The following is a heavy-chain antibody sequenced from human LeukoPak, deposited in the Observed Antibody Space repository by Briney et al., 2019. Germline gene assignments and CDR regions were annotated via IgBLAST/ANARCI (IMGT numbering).Heavy chain of an antibody. CDR3: ARDLRL. CDR1: GFTFSSFS. V-gene: IGHV3-21*01. J-gene: IGHJ4*02. Sequence: GGSLRLSCAASGFTFSSFSMNWVRQAPGKGLEWVSSITSSSNYIYYASSVRGRFTISRDNAKNSLYLQMNSLRAEDTDVYYCARDLRLWGQGTLVTVSS. CDR2: ITSSSNYI.